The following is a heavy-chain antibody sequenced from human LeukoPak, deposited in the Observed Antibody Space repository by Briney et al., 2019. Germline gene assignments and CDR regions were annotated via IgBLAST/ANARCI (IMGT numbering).Heavy chain of an antibody. D-gene: IGHD6-13*01. Sequence: SQTLSLTCAISGVNVSNNSAAWVWIRQSPWRGLEWLGRTYYRYKWYNDYALSVKSRITINPDTSKNQFSLHLNSVTPDDTAVYYCVRAAAGGWFFQHWGQGTLVTVSS. J-gene: IGHJ1*01. CDR2: TYYRYKWYN. CDR1: GVNVSNNSAA. V-gene: IGHV6-1*01. CDR3: VRAAAGGWFFQH.